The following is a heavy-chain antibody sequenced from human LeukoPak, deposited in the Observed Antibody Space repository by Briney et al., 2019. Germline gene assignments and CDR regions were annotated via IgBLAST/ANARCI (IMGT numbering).Heavy chain of an antibody. CDR2: ISYDGSNK. CDR1: GFTFSSYA. D-gene: IGHD6-13*01. V-gene: IGHV3-30-3*01. CDR3: ARGEKVAAGPLEY. J-gene: IGHJ4*02. Sequence: GGSLRLSWAASGFTFSSYAMHWVRQAPGKGLEWVAVISYDGSNKYYADSVKGRFTISRDNSKNTLYLQMNSLRAEDTAVYYCARGEKVAAGPLEYWGQGTLVTVSS.